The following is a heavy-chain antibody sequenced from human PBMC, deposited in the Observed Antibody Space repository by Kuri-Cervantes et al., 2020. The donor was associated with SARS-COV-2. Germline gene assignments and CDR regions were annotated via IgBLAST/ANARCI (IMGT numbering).Heavy chain of an antibody. D-gene: IGHD5-12*01. Sequence: LSLTCAASRFAFDTYSMNWVRQAPGKGLEWVSYINSRNTTVYYADSVKGRFTISRDNAKNSLYLQMNSLRDDDTAVYFCARDIYSGWSGLWGFDLWGQGTMVTVSS. CDR2: INSRNTTV. CDR3: ARDIYSGWSGLWGFDL. V-gene: IGHV3-48*02. J-gene: IGHJ3*01. CDR1: RFAFDTYS.